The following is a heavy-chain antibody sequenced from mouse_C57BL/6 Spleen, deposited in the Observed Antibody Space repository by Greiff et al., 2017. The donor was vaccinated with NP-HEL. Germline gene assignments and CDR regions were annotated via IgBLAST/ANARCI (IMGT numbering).Heavy chain of an antibody. Sequence: QVQLQQPGAELVKPGASVKLSCKASGYTFTSYWMQWVKQRPGQGLEWIGEIDPSDSYTNYNQKFKGKATLTVDTSSSTVYMELSRLTSEDSAVYFCARHEDGYGNYDYWGQGTTLTVSS. D-gene: IGHD2-1*01. V-gene: IGHV1-50*01. CDR2: IDPSDSYT. J-gene: IGHJ2*01. CDR3: ARHEDGYGNYDY. CDR1: GYTFTSYW.